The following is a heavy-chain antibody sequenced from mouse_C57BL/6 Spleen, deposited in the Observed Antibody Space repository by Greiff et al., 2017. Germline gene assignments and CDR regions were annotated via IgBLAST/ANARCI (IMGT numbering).Heavy chain of an antibody. CDR1: GFTFSDYY. D-gene: IGHD2-1*01. J-gene: IGHJ1*03. CDR2: INYDGSST. CDR3: ARGGNYVGYFDV. Sequence: EVKLVESEGGLVQPGSSMKLSCTASGFTFSDYYMAWVRQVPEKGLEWVANINYDGSSTYYLDSLKSRFIISRDNAKNILYLQMSSLKSEDTATYYCARGGNYVGYFDVWGTGTTVTVSS. V-gene: IGHV5-16*01.